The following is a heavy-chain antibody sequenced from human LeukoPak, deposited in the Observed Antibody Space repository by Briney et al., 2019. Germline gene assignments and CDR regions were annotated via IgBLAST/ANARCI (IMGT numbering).Heavy chain of an antibody. J-gene: IGHJ5*02. D-gene: IGHD3-3*01. Sequence: RGESLKISCKGSGYSFTNYWIGWVRQMRGKGLEWMGIIYPGDSDTRYSPSFQGQVTISADKSISTAYLQWSNVKASDTAIYYRASSHDFWSGYSPWGQGTLVTVSS. CDR2: IYPGDSDT. CDR1: GYSFTNYW. V-gene: IGHV5-51*01. CDR3: ASSHDFWSGYSP.